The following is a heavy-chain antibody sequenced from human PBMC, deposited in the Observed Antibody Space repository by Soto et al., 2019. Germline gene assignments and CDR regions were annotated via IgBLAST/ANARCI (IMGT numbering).Heavy chain of an antibody. J-gene: IGHJ6*03. CDR3: ARLLGHGSGSYYNEGRHYYYYYMDV. Sequence: EVQLVESGGGLVQPGGSLRLSCAASGFTVSSNYMSWVRQAPGKGLEWVSVIYSGGSTYYADSVKGRFTISRDNSKNTLYLQMNSLRAEDTAVYYCARLLGHGSGSYYNEGRHYYYYYMDVWGKGTTVTVSS. D-gene: IGHD3-10*01. CDR1: GFTVSSNY. CDR2: IYSGGST. V-gene: IGHV3-66*04.